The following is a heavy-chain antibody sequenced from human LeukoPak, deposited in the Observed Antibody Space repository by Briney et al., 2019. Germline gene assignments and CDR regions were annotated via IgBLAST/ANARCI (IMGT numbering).Heavy chain of an antibody. D-gene: IGHD3-22*01. CDR2: IYYSGST. V-gene: IGHV4-39*01. J-gene: IGHJ4*02. Sequence: WVRQPPGKGLEWFGSIYYSGSTYYNPSLKSRVTISLDTSNNQFSLKLSSVTAADTAVYYCARWPNGSGYYEHFDYWGQGTLVTVSS. CDR3: ARWPNGSGYYEHFDY.